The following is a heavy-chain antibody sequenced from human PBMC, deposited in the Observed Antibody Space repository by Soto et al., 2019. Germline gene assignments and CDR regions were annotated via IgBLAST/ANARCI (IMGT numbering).Heavy chain of an antibody. V-gene: IGHV1-2*04. CDR2: INPNSGGT. CDR3: ARELRYCSGGSCYSGGFDY. CDR1: GYTFTGYY. J-gene: IGHJ4*02. D-gene: IGHD2-15*01. Sequence: QVQLVQSGAEVKKPGASVKVSCKAPGYTFTGYYMHWVRQAPGQGLEWMGWINPNSGGTNYAQKFQGWVTMTRDTSISTAYMELSRLRSDDTAVYYCARELRYCSGGSCYSGGFDYWGQGTLVTVST.